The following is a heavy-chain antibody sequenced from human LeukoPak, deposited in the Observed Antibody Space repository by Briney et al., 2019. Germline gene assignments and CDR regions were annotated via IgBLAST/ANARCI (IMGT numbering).Heavy chain of an antibody. Sequence: GSLKLSCAASGFNFSRYSMNWVRQAPGEGVEWVSIINNSSRYIYYADSVKGRFTISRDNAKNSLYLQMNSLRAEDTAVYYCARETDRYCSSTSCYGYYYYGMDVWGQGTTVTVSS. CDR1: GFNFSRYS. V-gene: IGHV3-21*01. J-gene: IGHJ6*02. CDR2: INNSSRYI. D-gene: IGHD2-2*01. CDR3: ARETDRYCSSTSCYGYYYYGMDV.